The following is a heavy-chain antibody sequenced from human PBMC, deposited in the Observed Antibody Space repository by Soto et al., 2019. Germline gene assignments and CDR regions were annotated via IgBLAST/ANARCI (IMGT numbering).Heavy chain of an antibody. CDR3: ARVRIVGAREIDF. CDR2: ISGYNGDI. D-gene: IGHD1-26*01. Sequence: QVHLVQSGGEVKKPGASVKVSCKASGYTFNRHGITWVRQAPGQGLEWMGWISGYNGDINYEQKFQGRVTLSSDTLTSTVYLELKSLRVDDKAVYYCARVRIVGAREIDFWGQGNLVTVS. V-gene: IGHV1-18*04. J-gene: IGHJ4*02. CDR1: GYTFNRHG.